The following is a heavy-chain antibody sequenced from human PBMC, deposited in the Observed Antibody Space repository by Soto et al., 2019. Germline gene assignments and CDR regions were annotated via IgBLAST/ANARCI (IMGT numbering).Heavy chain of an antibody. CDR1: GGSFSGYY. CDR2: INHSGST. J-gene: IGHJ2*01. CDR3: ARNRGKQLLGRAYWYFDL. Sequence: QVQLQQWGAGLLKPSETLSLTCAVYGGSFSGYYWSWIRQPPGQGLEWLGEINHSGSTNYNPSLKSRVTISVDTSKNQFSLKLSSVTAADTAVYYCARNRGKQLLGRAYWYFDLWGRGTLVTVSS. V-gene: IGHV4-34*01. D-gene: IGHD2-2*01.